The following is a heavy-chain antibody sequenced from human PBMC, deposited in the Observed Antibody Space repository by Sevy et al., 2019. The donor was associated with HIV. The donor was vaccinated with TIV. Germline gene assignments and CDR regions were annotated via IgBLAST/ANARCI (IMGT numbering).Heavy chain of an antibody. V-gene: IGHV4-59*13. Sequence: SETLSLTCTVSGGSISGYYWSWIRQPPGKGLEWIGYIYYSGSTKYNPSLKSQVTISVDTSKNQFALKLRSVTAADTAVYYCAIVSAGTETAFDMWGQGTMVTVSS. J-gene: IGHJ3*02. D-gene: IGHD6-19*01. CDR2: IYYSGST. CDR3: AIVSAGTETAFDM. CDR1: GGSISGYY.